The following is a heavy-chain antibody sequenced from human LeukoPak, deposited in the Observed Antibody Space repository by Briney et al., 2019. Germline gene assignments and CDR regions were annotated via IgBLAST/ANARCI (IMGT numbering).Heavy chain of an antibody. CDR1: GFSFSGHW. J-gene: IGHJ4*02. CDR2: ISPTGSTK. D-gene: IGHD6-6*01. CDR3: ARGPNSNWSGLDF. V-gene: IGHV3-74*01. Sequence: GGSLRLSCTASGFSFSGHWMHWARQLPGKGLVWVSRISPTGSTKNYADSVKGRFTVSRDNAKNTLYLQVNNLRAEDTAVYYCARGPNSNWSGLDFWGQGTLLTVSS.